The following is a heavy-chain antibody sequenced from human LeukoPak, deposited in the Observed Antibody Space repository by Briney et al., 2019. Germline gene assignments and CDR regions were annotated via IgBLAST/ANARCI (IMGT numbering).Heavy chain of an antibody. Sequence: GGSLRLSCAASGFTFSSYEMNWVRQAPVKGLEWVSYISSSGSTIYYADSVKGRFTISRDNAKNSLYLQMNSLRVEDTAVYYCARERKPVGFDYWGQGTLVTVSS. CDR2: ISSSGSTI. CDR1: GFTFSSYE. V-gene: IGHV3-48*03. D-gene: IGHD1-26*01. J-gene: IGHJ4*02. CDR3: ARERKPVGFDY.